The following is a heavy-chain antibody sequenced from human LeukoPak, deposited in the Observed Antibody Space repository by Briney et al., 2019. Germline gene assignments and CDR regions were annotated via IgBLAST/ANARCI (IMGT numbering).Heavy chain of an antibody. CDR1: GYTFTSYG. D-gene: IGHD3-3*01. V-gene: IGHV1-18*01. CDR2: ISAYNGNT. CDR3: ARYYDFWSGYYQFDY. Sequence: GASVNVSCKASGYTFTSYGISWVRQAPGQGLEWMGWISAYNGNTNYAQKLQGRVTMTTDTSTSTAYMELRSLRSDDTAVYYCARYYDFWSGYYQFDYWGQGTLVTVSS. J-gene: IGHJ4*02.